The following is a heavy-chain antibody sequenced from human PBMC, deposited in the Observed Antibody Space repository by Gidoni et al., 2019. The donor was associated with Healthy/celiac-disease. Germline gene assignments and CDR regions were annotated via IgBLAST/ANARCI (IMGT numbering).Heavy chain of an antibody. CDR1: GYTFTSYY. J-gene: IGHJ6*02. D-gene: IGHD4-17*01. CDR3: ARIGATVVTHFDYYGMDV. V-gene: IGHV1-46*01. Sequence: QVQLVQSGAEVKKPGASVKVSCKAAGYTFTSYYRHWVRQAPGQGLEWMGINNPSGGSTSYAQKFQGRVTMTRDTSTSTVYMELSSLRSEDTAVYYCARIGATVVTHFDYYGMDVWGQGTTVTVSS. CDR2: NNPSGGST.